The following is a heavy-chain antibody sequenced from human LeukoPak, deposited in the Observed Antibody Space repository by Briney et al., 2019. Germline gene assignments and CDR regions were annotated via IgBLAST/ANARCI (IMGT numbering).Heavy chain of an antibody. CDR2: LSWNSGNL. Sequence: PGGSLRLSCAASGFTFDDYAMHWVRQAPGKGLEWVSGLSWNSGNLGYADSVKGRFTISRDNAKNSLYLQMNSLRAEDTAVYYCARAGFVIAVAGQDAFDIWGQGTMVTVSS. V-gene: IGHV3-9*01. D-gene: IGHD6-19*01. CDR1: GFTFDDYA. CDR3: ARAGFVIAVAGQDAFDI. J-gene: IGHJ3*02.